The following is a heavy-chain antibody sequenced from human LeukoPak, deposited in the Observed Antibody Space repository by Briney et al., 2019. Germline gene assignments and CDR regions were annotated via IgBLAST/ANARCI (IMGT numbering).Heavy chain of an antibody. Sequence: GGSLRLSCAASGFTFTSYNFHWVRQAPGKGLQWVGMISYDGNKKYEDSVKGRITISRENSKNTLYLQMNSLRAEDTAVYYCARDLYYGSGSFDYYYYYYMDVWGKGTTVTVSS. CDR1: GFTFTSYN. V-gene: IGHV3-30*03. CDR2: ISYDGNKK. CDR3: ARDLYYGSGSFDYYYYYYMDV. D-gene: IGHD3-10*01. J-gene: IGHJ6*03.